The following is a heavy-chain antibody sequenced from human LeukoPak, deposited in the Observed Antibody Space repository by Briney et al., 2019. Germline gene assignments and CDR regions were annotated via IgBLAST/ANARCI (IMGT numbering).Heavy chain of an antibody. J-gene: IGHJ4*02. CDR3: ARVNYDILTGYGYYFDY. Sequence: SETLSLTCTVSGGSITNTNYYWAWIRQPPGEGLEWIGSVYYSGITYYTPSLKSRVSISVDTSKNQFSLKLSSVTAADTAVYYCARVNYDILTGYGYYFDYWGQGTLVTVSS. CDR2: VYYSGIT. D-gene: IGHD3-9*01. V-gene: IGHV4-39*07. CDR1: GGSITNTNYY.